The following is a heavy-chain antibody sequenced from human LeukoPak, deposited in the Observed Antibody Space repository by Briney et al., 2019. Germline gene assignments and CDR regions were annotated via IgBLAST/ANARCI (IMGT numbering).Heavy chain of an antibody. V-gene: IGHV1-2*02. CDR2: NNPNSGGT. Sequence: GASVKVSCKASGYTFTDYYMHWVRQAPGQGLEWMGWNNPNSGGTNYAQKFQGRVTMTRDTSISTAYMELSRLRSDDTAVYYCARGRAYYYGSGSEFDYWGQGTLVTVSS. D-gene: IGHD3-10*01. CDR1: GYTFTDYY. J-gene: IGHJ4*02. CDR3: ARGRAYYYGSGSEFDY.